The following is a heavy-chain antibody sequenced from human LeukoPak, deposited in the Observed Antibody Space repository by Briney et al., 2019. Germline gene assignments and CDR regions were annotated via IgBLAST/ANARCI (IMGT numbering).Heavy chain of an antibody. CDR2: IIPILGIA. V-gene: IGHV1-69*04. CDR3: ARDIAAASLHY. J-gene: IGHJ4*02. Sequence: ASVKVSCKASGGTFSSYAISWVRQAPGQGLEWMGRIIPILGIANYAQKFQGRVTITADKSTSTAYMELSSLRSEGTAVYYCARDIAAASLHYWGQGTLVTVSS. D-gene: IGHD6-13*01. CDR1: GGTFSSYA.